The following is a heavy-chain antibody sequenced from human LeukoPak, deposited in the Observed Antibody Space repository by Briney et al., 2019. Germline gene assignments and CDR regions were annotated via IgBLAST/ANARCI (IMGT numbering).Heavy chain of an antibody. D-gene: IGHD3-22*01. V-gene: IGHV1-18*01. CDR2: ISAYNGNT. CDR3: ARVDGSSGYSYYFDY. Sequence: ATVKVSCKASGYTFTSYGISWVRQAPGQGLEWMGWISAYNGNTNYAQKLQGRVTMTTDTSTSTAYMELKSLRSDDTAVYYCARVDGSSGYSYYFDYWGQGTLVTVSS. CDR1: GYTFTSYG. J-gene: IGHJ4*02.